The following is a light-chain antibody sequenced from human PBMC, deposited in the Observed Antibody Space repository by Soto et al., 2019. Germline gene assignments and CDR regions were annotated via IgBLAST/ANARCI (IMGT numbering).Light chain of an antibody. CDR2: EGS. Sequence: QSALTQPASVSGSPGQSITISGTGTSSDVGSYNLVSWYQQHPGKAPKLMIYEGSKRPSGVSNRFSGSKSGNTASLTISGLQAEDEADYYCCSYAGSSTWVFGGGTKLTV. J-gene: IGLJ3*02. CDR3: CSYAGSSTWV. CDR1: SSDVGSYNL. V-gene: IGLV2-23*01.